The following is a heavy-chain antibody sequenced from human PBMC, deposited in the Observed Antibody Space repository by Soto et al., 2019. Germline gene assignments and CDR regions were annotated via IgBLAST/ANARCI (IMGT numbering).Heavy chain of an antibody. J-gene: IGHJ6*02. CDR2: ISYDGSNK. D-gene: IGHD6-13*01. CDR1: GFTFSSYG. Sequence: QVQLVESGGGVVQPGRSLRLSCAASGFTFSSYGMHWVRQAPGKGLEWVAVISYDGSNKYYADSVKGRFTISRDNSKNTLYLQMNSLRAEDTAVYYCAKDFEGAAGPYGMDVWGQGTTVTVSS. V-gene: IGHV3-30*18. CDR3: AKDFEGAAGPYGMDV.